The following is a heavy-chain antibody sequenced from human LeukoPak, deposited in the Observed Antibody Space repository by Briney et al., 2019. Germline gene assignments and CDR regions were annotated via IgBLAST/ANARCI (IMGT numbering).Heavy chain of an antibody. V-gene: IGHV3-64*01. CDR1: GFTFSSYA. D-gene: IGHD3-16*01. J-gene: IGHJ6*03. Sequence: GGSLRLSCVASGFTFSSYAMHWVRQALGKGLEYVSAISSNGGSTYYANSMKDRFTISRDNSKNTLYLQMGSLRAEDTAVYYCTRVGETTTYYYYYYMDVWGKGTTVTVSS. CDR2: ISSNGGST. CDR3: TRVGETTTYYYYYYMDV.